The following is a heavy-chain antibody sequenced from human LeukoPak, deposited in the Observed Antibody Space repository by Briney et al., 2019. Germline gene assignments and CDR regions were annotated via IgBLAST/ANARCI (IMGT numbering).Heavy chain of an antibody. CDR2: IYYSGST. V-gene: IGHV4-30-4*01. Sequence: SQTLSLTCTVSGGPISSGDYYWSWIRQPPGTGLEWIGYIYYSGSTYYNPSLKSRVTISVDTSKNQFSLKLSSVTAADTAVYYCARDGNCSGGSCYSLGWFDPWGQGTLVTVSS. CDR3: ARDGNCSGGSCYSLGWFDP. J-gene: IGHJ5*02. D-gene: IGHD2-15*01. CDR1: GGPISSGDYY.